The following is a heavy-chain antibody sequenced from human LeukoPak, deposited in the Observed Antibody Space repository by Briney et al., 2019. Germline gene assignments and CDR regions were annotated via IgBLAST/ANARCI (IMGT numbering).Heavy chain of an antibody. Sequence: ASVKVSCKASGGTFSSYAISGVRQAPGQGLEWMGRIIPIFGTANYAQKFQGRVTITTDESTSTAYMELSSLRSEDTAVYYCARDRYDFWSGYYSLDYWGQGTLVTVSS. CDR2: IIPIFGTA. V-gene: IGHV1-69*05. CDR3: ARDRYDFWSGYYSLDY. J-gene: IGHJ4*02. CDR1: GGTFSSYA. D-gene: IGHD3-3*01.